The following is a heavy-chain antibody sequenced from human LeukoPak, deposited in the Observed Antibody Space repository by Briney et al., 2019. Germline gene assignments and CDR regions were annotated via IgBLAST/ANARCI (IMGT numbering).Heavy chain of an antibody. Sequence: SGTLSLTCTVSGGSISSGGYYWSWIRQPPGKGLEWIGYIYHGGSTYYNPSLKSRVTISVDRSKNQLSLKLSSVTAADTAVYYCARIVPAALGVWFDPWGQGTLVTVSS. V-gene: IGHV4-30-2*01. CDR1: GGSISSGGYY. CDR3: ARIVPAALGVWFDP. D-gene: IGHD2-2*01. CDR2: IYHGGST. J-gene: IGHJ5*02.